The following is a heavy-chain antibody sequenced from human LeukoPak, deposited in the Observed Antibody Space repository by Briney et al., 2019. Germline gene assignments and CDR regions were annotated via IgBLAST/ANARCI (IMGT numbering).Heavy chain of an antibody. V-gene: IGHV3-66*01. Sequence: PGGSLRLSCAASGFTVSSNYMTWVRQAPGKGLEWVSVIYSGGSTYYADSVKGRFTLSIDNSKNTLFLQMNSLRAEDTAVYYCAREPQGDSSGYDAFDIWGQGTMVTVSS. J-gene: IGHJ3*02. D-gene: IGHD3-22*01. CDR2: IYSGGST. CDR3: AREPQGDSSGYDAFDI. CDR1: GFTVSSNY.